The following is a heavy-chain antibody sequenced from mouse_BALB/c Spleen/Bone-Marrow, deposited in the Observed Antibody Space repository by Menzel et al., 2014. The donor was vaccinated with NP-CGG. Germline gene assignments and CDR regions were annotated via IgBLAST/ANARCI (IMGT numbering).Heavy chain of an antibody. V-gene: IGHV4-1*02. Sequence: VQLKESGGGLVQPGGSLKLSCVASGFDFSRYWMSWVRQAPGKGLEWIGEINPDSSTINYTPSLKDKFIISRDNANNTLYLQMSKVRSEDTALYYCARPGWGNYVFVYWGQGTLVTVST. J-gene: IGHJ3*01. CDR3: ARPGWGNYVFVY. CDR1: GFDFSRYW. CDR2: INPDSSTI. D-gene: IGHD2-1*01.